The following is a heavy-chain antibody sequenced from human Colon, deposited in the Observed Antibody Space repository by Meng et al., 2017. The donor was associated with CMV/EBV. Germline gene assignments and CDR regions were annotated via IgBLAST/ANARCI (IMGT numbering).Heavy chain of an antibody. J-gene: IGHJ4*02. Sequence: SETLSLTCTVSGGSISSSSYYWGWIRQPPGKGLEWIGSIYYSGSTYYNPSLKSRVTISVDTSKNQFSLKLSSVSAAETAVYYCAREGVIAKEVDYWGQGTLVTVSS. CDR3: AREGVIAKEVDY. CDR1: GGSISSSSYY. D-gene: IGHD2-21*01. CDR2: IYYSGST. V-gene: IGHV4-39*07.